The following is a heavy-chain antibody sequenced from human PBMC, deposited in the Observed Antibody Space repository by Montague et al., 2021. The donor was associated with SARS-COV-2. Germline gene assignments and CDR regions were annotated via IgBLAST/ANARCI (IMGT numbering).Heavy chain of an antibody. CDR3: TKDRGIAAADNYYYGMDV. D-gene: IGHD6-13*01. Sequence: SETLSLTCTVSGDSISSYHWTWIRQPPGKGLEWIGRISDSGRTIYNPSLKSRVTISVDTSKNQFFLNLRSMVAADTAIYYCTKDRGIAAADNYYYGMDVWGPGTTVTVSS. V-gene: IGHV4-59*13. CDR1: GDSISSYH. J-gene: IGHJ6*02. CDR2: ISDSGRT.